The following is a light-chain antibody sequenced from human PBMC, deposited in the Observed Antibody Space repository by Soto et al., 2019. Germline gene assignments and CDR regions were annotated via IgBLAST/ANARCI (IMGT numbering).Light chain of an antibody. V-gene: IGKV3-20*01. CDR3: QQYDSSPLT. Sequence: EIVLTQSPDTLSLSPGERATLSCRASQRVSSGFLAWYQQKPGQAPRPLIYRASTRATGIPDRLTGSGSGTDFTLTISRLEPEDFAVYYCQQYDSSPLTFGGGTKVEIK. CDR2: RAS. CDR1: QRVSSGF. J-gene: IGKJ4*01.